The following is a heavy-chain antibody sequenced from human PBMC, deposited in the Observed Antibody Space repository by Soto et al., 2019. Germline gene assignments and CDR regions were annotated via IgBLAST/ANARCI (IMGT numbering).Heavy chain of an antibody. CDR1: GGTFSSYT. D-gene: IGHD3-10*01. J-gene: IGHJ6*03. CDR3: ACGLWFGEFAYYYMDV. CDR2: IIPILDIA. Sequence: SVKVSCKASGGTFSSYTISWVRQAPGQGLEWMGRIIPILDIANYAQKFQGRVTITADKSTSTAYMELSSLRSEDTAVFYCACGLWFGEFAYYYMDVCGKGTTVTVSS. V-gene: IGHV1-69*02.